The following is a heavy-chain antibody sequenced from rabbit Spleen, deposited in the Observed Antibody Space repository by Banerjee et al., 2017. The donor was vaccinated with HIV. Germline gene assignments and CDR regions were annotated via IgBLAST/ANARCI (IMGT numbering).Heavy chain of an antibody. V-gene: IGHV1S45*01. Sequence: QEHLVESGGGLVQPGGSLTLTCTASGVSFSFNSYMCWVRQAPGKGLEWIACIDTGSSGFTYFASWAKGRFTISKTSSTMVTLQMTSLTAADTATYFCARDYGGDNYWDMDLWGPGTLVTVS. J-gene: IGHJ4*01. CDR3: ARDYGGDNYWDMDL. CDR2: IDTGSSGFT. D-gene: IGHD8-1*01. CDR1: GVSFSFNSY.